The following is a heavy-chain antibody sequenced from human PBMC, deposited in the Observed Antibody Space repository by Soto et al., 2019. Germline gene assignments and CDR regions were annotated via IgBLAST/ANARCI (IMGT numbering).Heavy chain of an antibody. CDR3: ARRWSQNWFDP. J-gene: IGHJ5*02. CDR1: GGSVSSGSYY. D-gene: IGHD6-13*01. Sequence: SETLSLTCTVSGGSVSSGSYYWSWIRQPPGKGLEWIGYIYYSGSTNYNPSLKSRVTISVDTSKNQFSLKLSSVTAADTAVYYCARRWSQNWFDPWGQGTLVTVSS. CDR2: IYYSGST. V-gene: IGHV4-61*01.